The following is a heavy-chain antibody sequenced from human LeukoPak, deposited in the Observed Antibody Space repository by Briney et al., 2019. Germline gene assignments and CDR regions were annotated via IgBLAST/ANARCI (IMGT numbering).Heavy chain of an antibody. D-gene: IGHD3-10*01. Sequence: SQTLSLTCTVSGGSISSGGYYWSWIRQHPGEGLEWIGYIYYSGSTYYNPSVKSRVTISVDTSKNQFSLKLSSVTAADTAVYYCARDRLLWFGELPLDYYYYGMDVWGQGTTVTVSS. CDR2: IYYSGST. J-gene: IGHJ6*02. CDR3: ARDRLLWFGELPLDYYYYGMDV. CDR1: GGSISSGGYY. V-gene: IGHV4-31*03.